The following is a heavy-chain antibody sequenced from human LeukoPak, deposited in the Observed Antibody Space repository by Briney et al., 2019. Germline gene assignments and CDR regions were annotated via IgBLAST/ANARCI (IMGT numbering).Heavy chain of an antibody. CDR2: ISGSGGST. CDR1: GFTFSSYA. V-gene: IGHV3-23*01. Sequence: GGFLRLSCAASGFTFSSYAMSWVRQAPGKGLEWVSAISGSGGSTYYADSVKGRFTISRDNSKNTLYLQMNSLRAEDTAVYYCAKGRSVGGARYYFDYWGQGTLVTVSS. D-gene: IGHD3-16*01. CDR3: AKGRSVGGARYYFDY. J-gene: IGHJ4*02.